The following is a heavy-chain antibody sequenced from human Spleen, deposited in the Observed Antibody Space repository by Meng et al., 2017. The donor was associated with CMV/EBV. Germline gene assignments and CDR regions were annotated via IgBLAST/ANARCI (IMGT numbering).Heavy chain of an antibody. CDR3: ARSYCGGDCYSNYDYGMDV. D-gene: IGHD2-21*01. Sequence: ASVKVSCKASGYTFNTYEINWVRQAPGQGLEWMGWISPYKGNTNYAQRLQGRLTMTTDTSTSTAYMEVRSLRSDDTAVYYCARSYCGGDCYSNYDYGMDVWGQGTTVTVSS. CDR2: ISPYKGNT. V-gene: IGHV1-18*01. CDR1: GYTFNTYE. J-gene: IGHJ6*02.